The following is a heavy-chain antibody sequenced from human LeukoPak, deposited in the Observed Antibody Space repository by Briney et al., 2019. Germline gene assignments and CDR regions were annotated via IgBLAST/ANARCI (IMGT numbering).Heavy chain of an antibody. CDR2: IYYSGST. CDR1: GGSISSSNW. Sequence: PSETLSLTCAVSGGSISSSNWWSWVRQHPGKGLEWIGYIYYSGSTYYNPSLKSRVTISVDTSKNQFSLKLSSVTAADTAVYYCARESPTTGNDYWGQGTLVTVSS. CDR3: ARESPTTGNDY. D-gene: IGHD4-17*01. V-gene: IGHV4-31*11. J-gene: IGHJ4*02.